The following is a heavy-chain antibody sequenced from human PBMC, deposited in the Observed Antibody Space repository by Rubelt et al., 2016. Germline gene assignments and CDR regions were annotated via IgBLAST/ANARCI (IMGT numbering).Heavy chain of an antibody. V-gene: IGHV3-73*01. CDR1: GFTFSGSA. CDR3: ARVATTQLTLDWYFDL. Sequence: GGSLKLSCAASGFTFSGSAMHWVRQASGKGLEWVGRIRSKANSYATAYAASVKGRFTISRDDSKNTAYLQMNSLKTEDTAVYYCARVATTQLTLDWYFDLWGRGTLVTVSS. J-gene: IGHJ2*01. D-gene: IGHD5-24*01. CDR2: IRSKANSYAT.